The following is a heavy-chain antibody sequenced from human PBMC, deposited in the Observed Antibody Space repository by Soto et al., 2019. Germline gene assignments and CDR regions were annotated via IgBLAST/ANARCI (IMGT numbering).Heavy chain of an antibody. V-gene: IGHV3-73*01. D-gene: IGHD3-10*01. CDR2: IRSKANSYAT. J-gene: IGHJ6*02. CDR3: TRLARGAYITMVRGVNNYYYYGMDV. CDR1: GFTFSGSA. Sequence: GGSLRLSCAASGFTFSGSAMHWVRQASGKGLEWVGRIRSKANSYATAYAASVKGRFTISRDDSKNTAYLQMNSLKTEDTAVYYCTRLARGAYITMVRGVNNYYYYGMDVWGQGTTVTVSS.